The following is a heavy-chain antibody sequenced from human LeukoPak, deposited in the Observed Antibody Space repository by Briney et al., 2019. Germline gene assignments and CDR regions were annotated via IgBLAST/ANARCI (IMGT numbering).Heavy chain of an antibody. Sequence: GESLKISCKGSEYSFTSYWIGWVRQMPGKGLEWMGIIYPGDSDIRYSPSFQGQVTISADKSITTVYLRRSSLKASDTAMYYCARQYGSGSLDYWGQGTLVTVSS. CDR2: IYPGDSDI. CDR3: ARQYGSGSLDY. J-gene: IGHJ4*02. CDR1: EYSFTSYW. V-gene: IGHV5-51*01. D-gene: IGHD3-10*01.